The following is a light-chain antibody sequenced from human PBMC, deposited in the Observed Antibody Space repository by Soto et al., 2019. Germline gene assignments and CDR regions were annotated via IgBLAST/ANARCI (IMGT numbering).Light chain of an antibody. CDR1: SSDVGAYNL. V-gene: IGLV2-14*01. J-gene: IGLJ1*01. Sequence: QSVLTQPASVSGSPGQSITISCTGTSSDVGAYNLVSWYQQHPGRAPKLLIYDVYGRPSGVSNRFSGSKSGNTASLTISGLQAEDEADYYCSSYTTSSSYFFGTGTKVTVL. CDR3: SSYTTSSSYF. CDR2: DVY.